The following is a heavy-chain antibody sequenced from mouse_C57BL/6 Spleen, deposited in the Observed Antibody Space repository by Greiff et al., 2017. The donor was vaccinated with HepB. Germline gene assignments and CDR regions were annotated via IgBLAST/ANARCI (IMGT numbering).Heavy chain of an antibody. V-gene: IGHV1-9*01. CDR1: GYTFTGYW. D-gene: IGHD2-4*01. CDR2: ILPGSGST. CDR3: AIRGDYDGYYYAMDY. J-gene: IGHJ4*01. Sequence: QVQLQQSGAELMKPGASVKLSCKATGYTFTGYWIEWVKQRPGHGLEWIGEILPGSGSTTYNEKFKGKATFTADTSSNTAYMQLSSLTTEDSAIYYCAIRGDYDGYYYAMDYWGQGTSVTVSS.